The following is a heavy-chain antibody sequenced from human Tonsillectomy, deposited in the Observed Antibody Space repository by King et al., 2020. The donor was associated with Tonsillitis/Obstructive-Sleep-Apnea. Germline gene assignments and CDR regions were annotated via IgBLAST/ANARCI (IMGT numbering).Heavy chain of an antibody. CDR2: ISSSSSTI. D-gene: IGHD3-10*01. V-gene: IGHV3-48*02. CDR3: ARDGLWVQGVTAPYYYYYMDV. CDR1: GFTFSSYS. Sequence: EVQLVESGGGLVRPGGSLRLSCAASGFTFSSYSMNWVRQAPGKGPELVSYISSSSSTIYYADSVKGRFPISRDNAKNSLYLQMNSLRDEDTAVYYCARDGLWVQGVTAPYYYYYMDVWGKGTTVTVSS. J-gene: IGHJ6*03.